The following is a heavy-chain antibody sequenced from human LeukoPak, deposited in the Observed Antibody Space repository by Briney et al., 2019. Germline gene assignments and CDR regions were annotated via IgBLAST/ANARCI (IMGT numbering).Heavy chain of an antibody. CDR2: IHPGDSDT. V-gene: IGHV5-51*01. CDR1: GYSFTSYW. J-gene: IGHJ6*03. Sequence: GESLKISCKGSGYSFTSYWIGWVRQMPGKGLEWMGIIHPGDSDTRYSPSFQGQVTITADKSISTAYLQWSSLKASDTAIYYCARAGTYYYYHMDVWGKGTTVTVFS. D-gene: IGHD6-19*01. CDR3: ARAGTYYYYHMDV.